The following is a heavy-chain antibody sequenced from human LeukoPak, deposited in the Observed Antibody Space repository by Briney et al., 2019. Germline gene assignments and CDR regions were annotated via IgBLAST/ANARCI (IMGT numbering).Heavy chain of an antibody. CDR2: ISSSSSYI. D-gene: IGHD6-13*01. J-gene: IGHJ3*02. Sequence: GGSLRLSCAAPGFTFSSYSMNWVRQAPGKGLEWVSSISSSSSYIYYADSVKGRFTISRDNAKNSLYLQMSSLRAEDTAVYYCARDSAGDAFDIWGQGTMVTVSS. CDR3: ARDSAGDAFDI. V-gene: IGHV3-21*01. CDR1: GFTFSSYS.